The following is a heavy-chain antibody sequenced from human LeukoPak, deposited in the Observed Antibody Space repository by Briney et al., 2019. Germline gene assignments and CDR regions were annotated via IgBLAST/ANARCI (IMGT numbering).Heavy chain of an antibody. CDR2: IKQDGSEK. V-gene: IGHV3-7*01. J-gene: IGHJ4*02. Sequence: GGSLGLSCAASGFTFSSYWMSWVRQAPGKGLEWVANIKQDGSEKYYVDSVKGRFTISRDNAKNSLYLQMNSLRAEDTAVYYCARDRGSVYRSDYFDYWGQGTLVTVSS. CDR1: GFTFSSYW. D-gene: IGHD3-16*02. CDR3: ARDRGSVYRSDYFDY.